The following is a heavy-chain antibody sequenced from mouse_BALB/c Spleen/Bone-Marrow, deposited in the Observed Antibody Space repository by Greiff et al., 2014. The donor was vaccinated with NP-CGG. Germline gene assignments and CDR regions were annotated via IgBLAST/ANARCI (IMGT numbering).Heavy chain of an antibody. D-gene: IGHD1-2*01. J-gene: IGHJ2*01. CDR2: IYPGDGDT. CDR3: ARSYGSFYFDY. CDR1: GHSFTSYW. Sequence: QVQLKESGAELARPGASVKLSCKASGHSFTSYWIQWVKQRPGQGLEWLGTIYPGDGDTRYTQKFKGKATLTADKSSSTAYMQVSSLASEDSAVYYCARSYGSFYFDYWGQGVTLTVSS. V-gene: IGHV1-87*01.